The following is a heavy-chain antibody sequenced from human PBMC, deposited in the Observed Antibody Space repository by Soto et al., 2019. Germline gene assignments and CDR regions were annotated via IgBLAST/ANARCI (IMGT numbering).Heavy chain of an antibody. CDR3: ARERAKEIVVVPAAISAFDI. CDR1: GYTFTSYG. Sequence: ASVKVSCKASGYTFTSYGISWVRQAPGQGLEWMGWISAYNGNTNYAQKLQGRVTMTTDTSTSTAYMERRSLRSDDTAVYYCARERAKEIVVVPAAISAFDIWGQGTMVTVSS. D-gene: IGHD2-2*01. CDR2: ISAYNGNT. J-gene: IGHJ3*02. V-gene: IGHV1-18*01.